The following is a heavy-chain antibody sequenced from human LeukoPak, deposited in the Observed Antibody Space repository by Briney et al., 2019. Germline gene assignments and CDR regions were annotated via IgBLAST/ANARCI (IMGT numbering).Heavy chain of an antibody. V-gene: IGHV3-7*01. CDR1: GFTFSSYW. CDR2: IKQDGSEK. J-gene: IGHJ4*02. D-gene: IGHD5-18*01. Sequence: GSLRLSCAASGFTFSSYWMSWVRHAPGKGLEWVANIKQDGSEKYYVDSVKGRFTISRDNAKNSLYLQMNSLRAEDTAVYYCASFEDTAMVVKEDYWGQGTLVTVSS. CDR3: ASFEDTAMVVKEDY.